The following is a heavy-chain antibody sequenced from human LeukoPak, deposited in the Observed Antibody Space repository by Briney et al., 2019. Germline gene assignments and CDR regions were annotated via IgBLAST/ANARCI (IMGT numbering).Heavy chain of an antibody. J-gene: IGHJ6*03. V-gene: IGHV1-18*01. CDR3: ARVYSGYDLYYYYYYMDV. D-gene: IGHD5-12*01. CDR1: GYTFTSYG. CDR2: ISAYNGNT. Sequence: ASVKVSCKASGYTFTSYGISWVRQAPGQGLEWMGWISAYNGNTNYAQKLQGRVTMTTDTSTSTAYMELRSLRSDDTAVYYCARVYSGYDLYYYYYYMDVWGKGTTVTISS.